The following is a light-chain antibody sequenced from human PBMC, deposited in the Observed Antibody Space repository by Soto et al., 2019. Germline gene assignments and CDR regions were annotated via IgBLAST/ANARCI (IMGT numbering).Light chain of an antibody. CDR3: QQRTNWPRGT. CDR1: QSVRNF. CDR2: EAS. V-gene: IGKV3-11*01. Sequence: EVVLTQSPATLSLSPGERATLSCRASQSVRNFLAWYQQKPGQAPRLLIYEASNRAAGIPARFSGSGSGTDFTLNISSLEPEDFGVYYCQQRTNWPRGTFGQGTNLEI. J-gene: IGKJ2*02.